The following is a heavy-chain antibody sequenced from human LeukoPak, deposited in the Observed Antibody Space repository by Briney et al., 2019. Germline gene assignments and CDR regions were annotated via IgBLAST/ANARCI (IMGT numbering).Heavy chain of an antibody. J-gene: IGHJ3*02. CDR1: GFTFSDYA. V-gene: IGHV3-53*01. D-gene: IGHD1-26*01. Sequence: AGGSLRLSCAASGFTFSDYAMNWVRQAPGKGLEWVSIIYSGGSTFYADSVKGRFTISRDNSKNTLYLQMNSLRAEDTAVYYCARGGSYLSAFDIWGQGTMVTVSS. CDR3: ARGGSYLSAFDI. CDR2: IYSGGST.